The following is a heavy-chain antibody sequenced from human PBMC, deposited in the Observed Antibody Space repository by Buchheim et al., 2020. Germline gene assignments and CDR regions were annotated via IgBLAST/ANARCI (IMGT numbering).Heavy chain of an antibody. CDR3: ARGTSYYSIDY. J-gene: IGHJ4*02. CDR2: IYYSGNT. Sequence: QVQLQQWGAGLLKPSETLSLTCAVYGGSFSGYYWSWIRQPPGKGLEWIGYIYYSGNTNYSPSLRSRVTISVDSSNNQFSLKLNSVTAADTAVYYCARGTSYYSIDYWGQGTL. CDR1: GGSFSGYY. V-gene: IGHV4-34*11. D-gene: IGHD1-26*01.